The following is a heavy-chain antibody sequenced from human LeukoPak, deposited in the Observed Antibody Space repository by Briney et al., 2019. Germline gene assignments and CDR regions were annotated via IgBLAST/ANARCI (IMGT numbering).Heavy chain of an antibody. J-gene: IGHJ4*02. CDR1: GFTFSSYG. CDR2: ISYDGSNK. V-gene: IGHV3-30*18. D-gene: IGHD2-15*01. Sequence: GGSLRLSCAASGFTFSSYGMHWVRQAPGKGLEWVAVISYDGSNKYYADSVKGRFTISRDNSKNTLYLQMNGLRAEDTAVYYCAKAGGCSGGSCYFDYWGQGTLVTVSS. CDR3: AKAGGCSGGSCYFDY.